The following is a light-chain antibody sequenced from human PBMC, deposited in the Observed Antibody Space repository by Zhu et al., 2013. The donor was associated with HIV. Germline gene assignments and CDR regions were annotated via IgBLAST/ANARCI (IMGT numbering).Light chain of an antibody. CDR3: QQYNTFSLYS. J-gene: IGKJ2*03. V-gene: IGKV1-5*01. CDR2: DVS. Sequence: TQLTQSPSSLSASVGDRVTITCRASQSMSNWLAWYQQKAGKAPKLLIYDVSSLESGVPSRFSGSGSGTEFTLTISSLQPDDFATYYCQQYNTFSLYSFGQGTKLEIK. CDR1: QSMSNW.